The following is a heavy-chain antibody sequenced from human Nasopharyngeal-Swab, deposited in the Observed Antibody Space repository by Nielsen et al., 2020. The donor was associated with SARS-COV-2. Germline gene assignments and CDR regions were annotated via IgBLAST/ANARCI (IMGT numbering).Heavy chain of an antibody. CDR3: ARTRFRAFDI. Sequence: SETLSLTCTVSGGSVSSGSYYWSWIRQPPGKGLEWIGYIYYSGSTYYNPSLKSRVTISVDTSKNQFSLKLSSVTAADTAVYYCARTRFRAFDIWGQGTMVTVSS. J-gene: IGHJ3*02. CDR2: IYYSGST. V-gene: IGHV4-30-4*08. CDR1: GGSVSSGSYY.